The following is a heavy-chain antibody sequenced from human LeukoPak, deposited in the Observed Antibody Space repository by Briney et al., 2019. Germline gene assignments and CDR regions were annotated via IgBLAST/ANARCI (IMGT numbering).Heavy chain of an antibody. V-gene: IGHV4-4*02. CDR2: INHSGST. D-gene: IGHD6-13*01. CDR3: ARKGGYSSRWDWWGSYYFDY. CDR1: GGSINTNNW. J-gene: IGHJ4*02. Sequence: PSETLSLTCAVSGGSINTNNWWSWVRQPPGKGLEWIGEINHSGSTNYNPSLKSRVTISVDTSKNQFSLKLSSVTAADTAVYYCARKGGYSSRWDWWGSYYFDYWGQGTLVTVSS.